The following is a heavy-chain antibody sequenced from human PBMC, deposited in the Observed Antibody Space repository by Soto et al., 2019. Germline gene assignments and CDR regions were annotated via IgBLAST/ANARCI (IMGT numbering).Heavy chain of an antibody. CDR1: GYTXXSYY. Sequence: ASXKVSXXASGYTXXSYYMHWVRQAPGQGLEWMGIISPSEGRQRYAQQFPGRVTMTRDTSTSTVFMELSSLRFDDTAVYYCARSSAFCGGDFYXXPNPAYYYYGMDVWGQGTTVTVSS. V-gene: IGHV1-46*01. D-gene: IGHD2-21*02. CDR2: ISPSEGRQ. J-gene: IGHJ6*02. CDR3: ARSSAFCGGDFYXXPNPAYYYYGMDV.